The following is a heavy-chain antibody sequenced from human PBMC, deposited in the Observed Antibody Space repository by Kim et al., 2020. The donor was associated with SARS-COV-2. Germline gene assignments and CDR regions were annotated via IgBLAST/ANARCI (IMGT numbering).Heavy chain of an antibody. CDR1: GGSISSGGYY. J-gene: IGHJ6*02. Sequence: SETLSLTCTVSGGSISSGGYYWSWIRQHPGKGLEWIGYIYYSGSTYYNPSLKSRVTISVDTSKNQFSLKLSSVTAADTAVYYCAREDRGLRFVTNRVPVYYYGMDVWGQGTTVTVSS. V-gene: IGHV4-31*03. D-gene: IGHD3-3*01. CDR2: IYYSGST. CDR3: AREDRGLRFVTNRVPVYYYGMDV.